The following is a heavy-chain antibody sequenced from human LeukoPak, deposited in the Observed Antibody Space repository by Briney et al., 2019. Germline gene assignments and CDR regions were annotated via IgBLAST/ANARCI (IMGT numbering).Heavy chain of an antibody. D-gene: IGHD5-24*01. CDR1: GFTFSSYS. CDR2: LYGGGGA. V-gene: IGHV3-66*01. Sequence: GGSLRLSCAASGFTFSSYSMNWVRQAPGKGLEWVSVLYGGGGASYADSVKGRFTISRDISQNTVYLHMNSLRAEDTAVYYCASRSNGYSNWYFDLWGRGTLVTVSS. J-gene: IGHJ2*01. CDR3: ASRSNGYSNWYFDL.